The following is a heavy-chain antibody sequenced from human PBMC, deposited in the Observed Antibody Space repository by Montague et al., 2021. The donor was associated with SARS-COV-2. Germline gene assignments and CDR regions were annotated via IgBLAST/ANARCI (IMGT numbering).Heavy chain of an antibody. J-gene: IGHJ4*02. D-gene: IGHD4/OR15-4a*01. Sequence: SETLSLTCTVSGGSITNNIDYWAWIRQPPGKSLEWIGSIYYTGNTYYNPSLKSRVTMSVDRSKNHFSLRLSSVTAADTAMYYCARGGYGGWTGYYFDYWGQGTLVTVSS. CDR1: GGSITNNIDY. V-gene: IGHV4-39*07. CDR3: ARGGYGGWTGYYFDY. CDR2: IYYTGNT.